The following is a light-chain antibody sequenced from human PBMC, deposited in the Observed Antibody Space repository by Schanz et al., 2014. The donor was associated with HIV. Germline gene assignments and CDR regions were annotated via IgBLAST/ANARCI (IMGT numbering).Light chain of an antibody. J-gene: IGLJ2*01. CDR1: SSDVGSYNL. Sequence: QSALTQPASVSGSPGQSITISCTGTSSDVGSYNLVSWYRQHPGKVPKVMIYEVTKRPSGVPDRFSGSKSGNTASLTVSGLQADDEADYYCSSYAGSNNLVLFAGGTKLTVL. V-gene: IGLV2-8*01. CDR3: SSYAGSNNLVL. CDR2: EVT.